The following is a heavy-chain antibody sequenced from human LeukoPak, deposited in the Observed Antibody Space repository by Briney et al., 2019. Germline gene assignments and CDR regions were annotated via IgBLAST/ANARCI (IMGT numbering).Heavy chain of an antibody. V-gene: IGHV1-69*05. CDR2: IIPIFGTA. CDR3: ARAPLKVAGTRYFQH. D-gene: IGHD6-19*01. Sequence: SVKVSCKASGGTFSSYAISWVRQAPGQGLEWMGGIIPIFGTANYAQKFQGRVTITTDESTSTAYMELSSLRSEDTAVYYCARAPLKVAGTRYFQHWSQGTLVTVSS. J-gene: IGHJ1*01. CDR1: GGTFSSYA.